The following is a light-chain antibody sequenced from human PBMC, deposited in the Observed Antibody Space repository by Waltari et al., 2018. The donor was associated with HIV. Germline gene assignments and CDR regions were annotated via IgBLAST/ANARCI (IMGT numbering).Light chain of an antibody. CDR3: YAADDSGDYKG. CDR2: KYN. J-gene: IGLJ2*01. Sequence: SHELTQPSSVSVSPGQPARITCSGDVLPKTHAFWHQHKSAQAPVFVIYKYNIGPSDVPARISGSSSGTMATLTIIGAQVDDEADYYCYAADDSGDYKGFGGGTKLTVL. CDR1: VLPKTH. V-gene: IGLV3-10*01.